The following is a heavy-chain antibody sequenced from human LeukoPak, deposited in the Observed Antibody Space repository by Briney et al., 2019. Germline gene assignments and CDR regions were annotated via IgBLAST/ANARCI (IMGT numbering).Heavy chain of an antibody. Sequence: ASVKVSCKASGYTFNSHGFSWVRHAPGQGLEWMGWISGYNGNTDYAQKLQGRVAMTTDTSRSTAYMELKSLKCDDTAVYYCARDNYDNSGYYYDGASDVWGQGTMVTVSS. CDR2: ISGYNGNT. V-gene: IGHV1-18*01. D-gene: IGHD3-22*01. J-gene: IGHJ3*01. CDR3: ARDNYDNSGYYYDGASDV. CDR1: GYTFNSHG.